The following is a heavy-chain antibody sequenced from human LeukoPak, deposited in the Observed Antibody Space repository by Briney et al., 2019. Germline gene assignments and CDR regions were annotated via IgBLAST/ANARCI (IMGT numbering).Heavy chain of an antibody. J-gene: IGHJ4*02. D-gene: IGHD6-13*01. V-gene: IGHV3-30*18. CDR2: VSYDGSNK. Sequence: GGSLCLSCAASGFTFSGYGLYWVCKAPGKGLERVGVVSYDGSNKYDGASVKGRFTISRDNSMNTLYLQMNSLRAEDTAVYYCAKAGIAAAVPFDYWGQGTVVTVSA. CDR1: GFTFSGYG. CDR3: AKAGIAAAVPFDY.